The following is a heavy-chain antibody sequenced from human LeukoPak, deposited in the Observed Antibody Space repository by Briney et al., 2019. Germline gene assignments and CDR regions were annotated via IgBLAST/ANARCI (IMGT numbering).Heavy chain of an antibody. J-gene: IGHJ3*02. CDR3: ARAGGYYDDAFDI. D-gene: IGHD3-22*01. CDR1: GGSISSYY. CDR2: IYYSGST. V-gene: IGHV4-59*01. Sequence: PSETLSLTCTVSGGSISSYYWSWIRQPPGKGLEWIGYIYYSGSTNYNPSLKSRVTISVDTSKNQFSLKLSSVTAADTAVYYCARAGGYYDDAFDIWGQGTMVTVSS.